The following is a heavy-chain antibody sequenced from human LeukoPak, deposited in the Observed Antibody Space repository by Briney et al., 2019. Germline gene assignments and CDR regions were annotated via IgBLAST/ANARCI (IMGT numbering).Heavy chain of an antibody. J-gene: IGHJ4*02. V-gene: IGHV4-59*12. Sequence: SETLSLTCTVSGGSISSYYWSWIRQPPGKGLEWIGYIYYSGSTNYNPSLKSRVTISVDTSKNQFSLKLTSVTAADTAVYYCARLSDSYSTTWANFFDYWGQGTLVTVSA. CDR3: ARLSDSYSTTWANFFDY. CDR2: IYYSGST. CDR1: GGSISSYY. D-gene: IGHD6-13*01.